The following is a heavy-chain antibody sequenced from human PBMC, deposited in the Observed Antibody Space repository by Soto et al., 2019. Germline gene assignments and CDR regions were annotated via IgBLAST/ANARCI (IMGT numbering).Heavy chain of an antibody. CDR2: IYYSGST. D-gene: IGHD4-17*01. Sequence: PSETLSLTCTVSGGSISSSSYYWSWIRQPPGKGLEWIAYIYYSGSTNYNPSLKSRVTISVDTSKNQFSLKLSSVTAADTVVYYCARRYGQGFDYWGQGTLVTVSS. J-gene: IGHJ4*02. CDR1: GGSISSSSYY. CDR3: ARRYGQGFDY. V-gene: IGHV4-61*05.